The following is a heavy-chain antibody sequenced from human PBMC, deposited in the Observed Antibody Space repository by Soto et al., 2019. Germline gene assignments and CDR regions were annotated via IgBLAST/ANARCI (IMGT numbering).Heavy chain of an antibody. CDR2: ISYDGSNK. V-gene: IGHV3-30*18. CDR1: GFTFSSYG. J-gene: IGHJ3*02. D-gene: IGHD6-13*01. Sequence: QVQLVESGGGVVQPGRSLRLSCAASGFTFSSYGMHWVRQAPGKGLEWVAVISYDGSNKYYADSVKGRFTISRDNSKNSLYLQMNSLRAEYTAVYYCAKDLRAYSSSWVRSDQVWFGFDIWGQATMVTVSS. CDR3: AKDLRAYSSSWVRSDQVWFGFDI.